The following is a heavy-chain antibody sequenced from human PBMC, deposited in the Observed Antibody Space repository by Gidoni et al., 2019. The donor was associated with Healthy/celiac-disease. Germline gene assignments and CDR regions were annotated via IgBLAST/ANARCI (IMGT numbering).Heavy chain of an antibody. V-gene: IGHV3-33*01. J-gene: IGHJ6*02. D-gene: IGHD3-3*01. CDR3: ARDSSGYYYYGMDV. CDR2: LWYDGSTT. Sequence: QVQLVESGGGVVQPGRSLRLACAASGFTFSSYGIHWVRQAPGKGLEWLAVLWYDGSTTYYADSVKGRFTISRDNSKNTLYLQMNSLRAEDTAVYYCARDSSGYYYYGMDVWGQGTTVTVSS. CDR1: GFTFSSYG.